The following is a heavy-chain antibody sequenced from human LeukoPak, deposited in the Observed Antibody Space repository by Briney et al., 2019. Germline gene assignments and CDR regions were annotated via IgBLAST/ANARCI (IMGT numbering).Heavy chain of an antibody. V-gene: IGHV3-21*01. CDR2: ISSSSSYI. D-gene: IGHD3-10*01. CDR1: GFTFSSYN. J-gene: IGHJ4*02. CDR3: ATYYGSGSYYSDYYFDY. Sequence: GGSLRLSCAASGFTFSSYNMNWVRQAPGKGLEWVSSISSSSSYIYYADSVKGRFTISRDNAKNSLYLQMNSLRAEDTAVYYCATYYGSGSYYSDYYFDYWGQGTLVTVSS.